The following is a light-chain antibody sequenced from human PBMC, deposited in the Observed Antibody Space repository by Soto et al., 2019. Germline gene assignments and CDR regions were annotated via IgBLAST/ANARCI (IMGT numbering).Light chain of an antibody. Sequence: EIVLTQSPGTLSLSPGERATLSCRAGQSFNSIYLAWYQQKPGQAPRLLIYGASSRATGIPDRFSGSGSGTDFTLTISRLEPEDFAVYYCHQYDSWTFGQGTKVDIK. CDR3: HQYDSWT. V-gene: IGKV3-20*01. CDR1: QSFNSIY. J-gene: IGKJ1*01. CDR2: GAS.